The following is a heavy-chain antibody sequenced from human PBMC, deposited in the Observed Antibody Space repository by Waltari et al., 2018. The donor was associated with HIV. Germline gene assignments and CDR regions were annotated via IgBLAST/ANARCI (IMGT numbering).Heavy chain of an antibody. CDR3: ARLEIDNSGYYYDDH. V-gene: IGHV4-39*01. Sequence: QLQLQESGPGLVKPSETLSLTCTVSGGSISSSSYYWGWIRQPPGKGLEWIGNIYYSGSTSYSPSLKSRVTMSVDTSKNQFSLKLSSVTAADTAVYYCARLEIDNSGYYYDDHWGQGTLVTVSS. J-gene: IGHJ4*02. CDR2: IYYSGST. D-gene: IGHD3-22*01. CDR1: GGSISSSSYY.